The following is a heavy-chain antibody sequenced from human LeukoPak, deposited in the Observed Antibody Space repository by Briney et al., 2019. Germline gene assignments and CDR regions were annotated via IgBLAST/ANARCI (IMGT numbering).Heavy chain of an antibody. CDR3: ASGDFWSGYRGGAFDI. V-gene: IGHV3-7*01. J-gene: IGHJ3*02. Sequence: GGSLRLSCAASGFTFSSYWMIWVRQAPGKGLEWVANIKQDGSEKYYVDSVKGRFTISRDNAKNSLYLQMNSLRAEDTAVYYCASGDFWSGYRGGAFDIWGQGTMVTVSS. CDR2: IKQDGSEK. D-gene: IGHD3-3*01. CDR1: GFTFSSYW.